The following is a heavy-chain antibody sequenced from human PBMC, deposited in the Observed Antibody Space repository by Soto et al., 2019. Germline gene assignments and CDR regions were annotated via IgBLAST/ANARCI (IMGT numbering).Heavy chain of an antibody. D-gene: IGHD1-26*01. CDR2: IYPANSET. J-gene: IGHJ4*02. CDR1: GYTFARSS. Sequence: GESLKISCKASGYTFARSSIGWVRQMPGKGLEWMGIIYPANSETTYSPSFQGQVTISADMSISTAYLQWSSLKASDTAIYYCAPYYNYGKTWGQGTLVTVSS. CDR3: APYYNYGKT. V-gene: IGHV5-51*01.